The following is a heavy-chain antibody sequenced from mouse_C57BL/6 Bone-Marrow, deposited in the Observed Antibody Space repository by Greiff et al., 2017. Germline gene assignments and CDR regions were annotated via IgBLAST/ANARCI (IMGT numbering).Heavy chain of an antibody. V-gene: IGHV14-4*01. Sequence: EVQGVESGAELVRPGASVKLSCTASGFNIKDDYMNWVKQRPEQGLAWIGWIDPENGDTEYASKFQGKAPITADTSSNTAYLQLSSLTSEDTAVYYCTTTTTVVGGGYWGQGTTLTVSS. CDR3: TTTTTVVGGGY. D-gene: IGHD1-1*01. J-gene: IGHJ2*01. CDR2: IDPENGDT. CDR1: GFNIKDDY.